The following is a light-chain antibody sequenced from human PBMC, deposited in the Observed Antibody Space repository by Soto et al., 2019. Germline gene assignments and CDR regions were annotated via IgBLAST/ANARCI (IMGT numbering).Light chain of an antibody. V-gene: IGLV1-51*02. J-gene: IGLJ2*01. CDR3: GTWDSSLSADVV. CDR2: ENN. CDR1: SSNIGNNY. Sequence: QSVLTQPPSVSAAPGQKVTISCSGRSSNIGNNYVSWYQQLPGTAPKLLIYENNKRPSGIPDRFSGSKSGTSATLGITGLQTGDEADYYCGTWDSSLSADVVFGGGTKLTVL.